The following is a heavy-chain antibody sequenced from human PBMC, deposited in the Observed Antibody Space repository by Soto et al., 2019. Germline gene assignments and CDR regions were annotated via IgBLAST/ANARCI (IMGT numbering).Heavy chain of an antibody. CDR1: GFTFSSYA. CDR3: AKAVAGPPLYWYFDL. D-gene: IGHD6-19*01. Sequence: GGSLRLSCAASGFTFSSYAMSWVRQAPGKGLEWVSGFSGSGCGTYYANSVKGRFTISRDNSKDTLYLQMNSLRAEDTAVYYCAKAVAGPPLYWYFDLWGRGTLVTVSS. V-gene: IGHV3-23*01. CDR2: FSGSGCGT. J-gene: IGHJ2*01.